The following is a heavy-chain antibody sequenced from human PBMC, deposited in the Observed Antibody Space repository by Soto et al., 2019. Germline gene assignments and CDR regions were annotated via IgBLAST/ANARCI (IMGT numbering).Heavy chain of an antibody. Sequence: QITLKESGPTLVKPTQTLTLTCTFSGFSLPTDRVGVGWIRQPPGKALEWLAVIYWDDTKTYRPSLKSRLTITKDTSKNQVALTMTARDPVDTAPYYSAHAYGGRSLSWGQGTLVTVSS. CDR3: AHAYGGRSLS. CDR1: GFSLPTDRVG. V-gene: IGHV2-5*02. J-gene: IGHJ5*02. CDR2: IYWDDTK. D-gene: IGHD1-26*01.